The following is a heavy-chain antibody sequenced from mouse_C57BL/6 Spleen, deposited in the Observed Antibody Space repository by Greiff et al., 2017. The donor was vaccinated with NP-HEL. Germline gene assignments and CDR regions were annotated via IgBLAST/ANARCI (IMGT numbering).Heavy chain of an antibody. CDR2: ISYDGSN. J-gene: IGHJ1*03. V-gene: IGHV3-6*01. CDR3: ARVRSSYWYFDV. CDR1: GYSITSGYY. Sequence: ESGPGLVKPSQSLSLTCSVTGYSITSGYYWNWIRQFPGNKLEWMGYISYDGSNNYNPSLKNRISITRDTSKNQFFLKLNSVTTEDTATYYCARVRSSYWYFDVWGTGTTVTVSS. D-gene: IGHD1-1*01.